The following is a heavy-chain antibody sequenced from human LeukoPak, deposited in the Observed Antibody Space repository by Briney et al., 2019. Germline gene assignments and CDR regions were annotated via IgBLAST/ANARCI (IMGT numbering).Heavy chain of an antibody. Sequence: ASVNVSCKASGYILPAYYMHWVRQAPGQGFEWMGWINPNTGDTSYAQKFQGRVTMTRDTTISTAYMDLSSLTSDDAAVYYCASYPRYVSSPPFDYWGQGTQVSVSS. D-gene: IGHD2-15*01. CDR1: GYILPAYY. J-gene: IGHJ4*02. CDR2: INPNTGDT. CDR3: ASYPRYVSSPPFDY. V-gene: IGHV1-2*02.